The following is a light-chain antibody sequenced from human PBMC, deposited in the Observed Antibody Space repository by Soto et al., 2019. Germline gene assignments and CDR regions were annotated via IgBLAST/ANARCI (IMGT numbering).Light chain of an antibody. Sequence: EIVMTQSPATLSVPPGERATLSCRASQSVSSNLAWYQQKPGQAPRLLIYCASTRATGIPDRFSGSGSGTEFTLTISSLQSEDFAVYYCQQYNNWPRTFGQGTKV. J-gene: IGKJ1*01. CDR1: QSVSSN. CDR3: QQYNNWPRT. CDR2: CAS. V-gene: IGKV3-15*01.